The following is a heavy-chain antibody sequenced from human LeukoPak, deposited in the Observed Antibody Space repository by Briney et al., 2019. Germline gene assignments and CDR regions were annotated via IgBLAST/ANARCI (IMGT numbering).Heavy chain of an antibody. CDR3: ANRRTGTLTPGDY. J-gene: IGHJ4*02. V-gene: IGHV3-21*01. CDR2: INQVSSHI. D-gene: IGHD1-1*01. Sequence: PGGSLRLSCAASGFTFSSYSMNWVRQAPGKGLEWVSSINQVSSHIYYADSVRGRFTISRDNAKNSVYLQMDSLRAEDTAVYYCANRRTGTLTPGDYWGQGTLVTVSS. CDR1: GFTFSSYS.